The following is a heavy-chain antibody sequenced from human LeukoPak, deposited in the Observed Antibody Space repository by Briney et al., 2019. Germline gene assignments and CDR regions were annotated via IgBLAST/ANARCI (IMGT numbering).Heavy chain of an antibody. Sequence: GASVKVSCKASGYTFTSYDINWVRQATGQGLKWMGWMNPNSGNTGYAQKFQGRVTMTRNTSISTAYMELSSLRSEDTAVYYCARGSTPWLVPVGFDYWGQGTLVTVSS. V-gene: IGHV1-8*01. CDR1: GYTFTSYD. CDR2: MNPNSGNT. D-gene: IGHD6-19*01. J-gene: IGHJ4*02. CDR3: ARGSTPWLVPVGFDY.